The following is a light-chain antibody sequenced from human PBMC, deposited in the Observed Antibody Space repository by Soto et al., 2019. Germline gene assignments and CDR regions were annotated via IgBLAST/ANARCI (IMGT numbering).Light chain of an antibody. CDR3: QQYCSSSYT. Sequence: EIVLTQSPGTLSLSPGERATLSCRASQSISSSYLAWYQQKPGQAPKLLIYAASSRATGIPDRFSGSGSVTDLTLPISRLEPDDFAVYYCQQYCSSSYTFGQGTQLEIK. CDR2: AAS. CDR1: QSISSSY. J-gene: IGKJ2*01. V-gene: IGKV3-20*01.